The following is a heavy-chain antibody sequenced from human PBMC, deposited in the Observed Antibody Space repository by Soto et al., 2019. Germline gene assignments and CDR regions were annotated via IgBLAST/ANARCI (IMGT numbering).Heavy chain of an antibody. D-gene: IGHD7-27*01. CDR3: AIEVWGRGGYYLDS. J-gene: IGHJ4*02. Sequence: QVHVVQSGAEVKKPGSSVKVTCKAFGGTFNSFGINWVRQAPGQGLEWMGGIIPVFGTTKYAQKFRDRVTLVADGSTSTGYMELSSLTSDDTAVYYCAIEVWGRGGYYLDSWGQGTLVTVSS. V-gene: IGHV1-69*01. CDR2: IIPVFGTT. CDR1: GGTFNSFG.